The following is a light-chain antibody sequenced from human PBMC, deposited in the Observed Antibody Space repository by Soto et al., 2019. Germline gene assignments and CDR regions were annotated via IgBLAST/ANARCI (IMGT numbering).Light chain of an antibody. CDR3: QRYGNAPPLT. J-gene: IGKJ4*01. V-gene: IGKV3-20*01. CDR1: QSISSTS. Sequence: VLTQSPGTLYLSPGERATLSCRASQSISSTSLAWYQHQPGQAPRLLVYGASVRASGIPDRFSGGGSGTDFTLTISRLEPEDFAVYYCQRYGNAPPLTFGGGTKVEIK. CDR2: GAS.